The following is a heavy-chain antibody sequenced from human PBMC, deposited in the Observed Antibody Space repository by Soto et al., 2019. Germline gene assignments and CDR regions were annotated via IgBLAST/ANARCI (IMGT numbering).Heavy chain of an antibody. D-gene: IGHD2-2*02. J-gene: IGHJ3*02. CDR2: TYYRSKWYN. CDR1: GYIGSSNSAA. CDR3: ARDFLYCSSTSCYTVGAFDI. Sequence: PSQTLSLTCAISGYIGSSNSAAWNWIRQSKSRGLDLVGRTYYRSKWYNDYAVSVKSRITINPDTSKNQFSLQLNSVTPEDTAVYYCARDFLYCSSTSCYTVGAFDIWGQGTMVTVSS. V-gene: IGHV6-1*01.